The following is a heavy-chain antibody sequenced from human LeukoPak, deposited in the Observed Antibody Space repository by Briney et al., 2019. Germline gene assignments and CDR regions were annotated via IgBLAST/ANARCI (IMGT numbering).Heavy chain of an antibody. V-gene: IGHV4-38-2*02. Sequence: SETLSLTCTVSGYSISSGYYWGWIRQPPGKGLEWIGSIYHSGSTYYNPSLKSRVTISVDTSKNQFSLKLSSVTAADTAVYYCARLGYCNGGSCYRSPFFDYWGQGTLVTVSS. D-gene: IGHD2-15*01. CDR2: IYHSGST. CDR3: ARLGYCNGGSCYRSPFFDY. J-gene: IGHJ4*02. CDR1: GYSISSGYY.